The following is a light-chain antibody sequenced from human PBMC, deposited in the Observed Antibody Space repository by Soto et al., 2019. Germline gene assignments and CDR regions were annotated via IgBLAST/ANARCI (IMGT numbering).Light chain of an antibody. CDR1: QTVRNN. V-gene: IGKV3-15*01. J-gene: IGKJ5*01. CDR2: DAS. Sequence: EVVMTQSPATLSVSPGERATLSCRASQTVRNNYLAWYQQKPGQAPRLLIYDASSRATGVPARFSGTGSETDFTLTISGLQSEASAVYFCQQYNNWPFSFGQGTRLEIK. CDR3: QQYNNWPFS.